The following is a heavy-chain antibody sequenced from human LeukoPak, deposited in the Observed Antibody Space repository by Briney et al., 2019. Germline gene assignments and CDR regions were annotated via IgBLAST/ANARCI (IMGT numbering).Heavy chain of an antibody. CDR3: ARRGFWSGMREAFDI. J-gene: IGHJ3*02. V-gene: IGHV5-51*01. D-gene: IGHD3-3*01. CDR1: GYSFTSYW. CDR2: IYPGDSDT. Sequence: GESLKISCKGSGYSFTSYWIGWVRQMPGKGLEWMGIIYPGDSDTRYSPSFQGQVTISADKSISTAYLQWSSLKASDTAMYYCARRGFWSGMREAFDIWGQGTMVTVSS.